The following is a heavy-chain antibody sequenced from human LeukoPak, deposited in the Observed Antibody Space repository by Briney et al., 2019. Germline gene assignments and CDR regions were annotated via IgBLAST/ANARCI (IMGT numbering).Heavy chain of an antibody. Sequence: GASVQVSCKASGYIFTDYYIHWVRQAPGRGLEWMGFINPNGGGIHYSQKFRGRVTMTRDTSINTIYMELTSLRSDDTAVYYCARDESSVGHPGGNWFDPWGQGTLVTVSS. CDR1: GYIFTDYY. D-gene: IGHD3-10*01. CDR3: ARDESSVGHPGGNWFDP. V-gene: IGHV1-2*02. CDR2: INPNGGGI. J-gene: IGHJ5*02.